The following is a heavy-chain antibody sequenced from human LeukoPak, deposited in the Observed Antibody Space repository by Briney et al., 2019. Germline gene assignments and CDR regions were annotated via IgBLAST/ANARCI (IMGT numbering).Heavy chain of an antibody. J-gene: IGHJ6*04. Sequence: GGSLRLSCAASGFTFSNYWMHWVRQAPGKGLEWVSDIIWNGGRTGYADSVKGRFTISRDNAKNSLYLQMNSLRAEDTAVYYCAELGITMIGGVWGKGTTVTISS. CDR1: GFTFSNYW. CDR2: IIWNGGRT. V-gene: IGHV3-74*01. CDR3: AELGITMIGGV. D-gene: IGHD3-10*02.